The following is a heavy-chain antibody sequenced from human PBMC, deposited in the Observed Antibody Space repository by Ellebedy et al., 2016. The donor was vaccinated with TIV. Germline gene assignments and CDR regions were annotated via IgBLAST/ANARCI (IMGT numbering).Heavy chain of an antibody. CDR1: GYTFTSYD. CDR2: MNPNSGNT. D-gene: IGHD3-10*01. J-gene: IGHJ6*02. V-gene: IGHV1-8*03. Sequence: AASVKVSCKASGYTFTSYDINWVRQATGQGLEWMGWMNPNSGNTGYEQTFQGRVTITRNTSISTAYMELSSLRSEDTAVYYCARVYGSGSYLYYYYGMDVWGQGTTVTVSS. CDR3: ARVYGSGSYLYYYYGMDV.